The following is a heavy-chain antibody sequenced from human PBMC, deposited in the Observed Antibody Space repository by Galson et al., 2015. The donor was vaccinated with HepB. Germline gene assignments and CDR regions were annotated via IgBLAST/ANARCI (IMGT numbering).Heavy chain of an antibody. CDR1: GYTFTSYY. Sequence: SVKVSCKASGYTFTSYYMHWVRQAPGQGLEWMGIINPSGGSTSYAQKFQGRVTMTRDTSTSTVYMELSSLRSEDTAVYYCATAPTSYSSGWYLFDYWGQGTLVTVSS. D-gene: IGHD6-19*01. CDR2: INPSGGST. J-gene: IGHJ4*02. CDR3: ATAPTSYSSGWYLFDY. V-gene: IGHV1-46*03.